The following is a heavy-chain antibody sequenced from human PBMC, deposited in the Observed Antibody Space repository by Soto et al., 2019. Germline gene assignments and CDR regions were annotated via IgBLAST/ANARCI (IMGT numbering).Heavy chain of an antibody. V-gene: IGHV4-59*11. D-gene: IGHD4-17*01. CDR1: GISISGHF. CDR3: ARDPYGDYGLDH. Sequence: QVQLQESGPGLVKPSETLSLTCTVSGISISGHFWNWLRQPPGKGLEWIGFFHDSGRTNYNPYLKSRVTMSVDTSKSQFSLKLSSVTAADTAVYYCARDPYGDYGLDHWGQGTLVAVSS. CDR2: FHDSGRT. J-gene: IGHJ4*02.